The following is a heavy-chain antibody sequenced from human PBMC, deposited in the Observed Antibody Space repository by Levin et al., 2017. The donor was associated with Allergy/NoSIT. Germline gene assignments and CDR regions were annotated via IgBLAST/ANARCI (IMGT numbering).Heavy chain of an antibody. CDR3: AIGVRD. J-gene: IGHJ4*02. CDR2: VDPKNGVT. V-gene: IGHV1-8*01. CDR1: GYGFSTYE. Sequence: GESLKISCKTSGYGFSTYEMHWVRQATGQGLEWMGWVDPKNGVTDYALKFQGRVTMTTDTSTRTAYLEMTALTPEDTAVYYCAIGVRDWGRGTAVTVS.